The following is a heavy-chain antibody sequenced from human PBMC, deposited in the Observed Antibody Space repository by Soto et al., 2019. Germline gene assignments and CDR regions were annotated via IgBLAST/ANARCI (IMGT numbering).Heavy chain of an antibody. J-gene: IGHJ4*01. Sequence: QITLKESGPTLVKPTQTLTLTCTVSGLSVSASGVGVGWIRQPPGKALEWLALIYWDADKRYSPSLKRRLTITKDTSKDQVVLSLTNIDPVDTVTYFCAHSAISAVRRVPFDSWGQGALVTVSS. CDR3: AHSAISAVRRVPFDS. CDR2: IYWDADK. D-gene: IGHD3-10*01. V-gene: IGHV2-5*02. CDR1: GLSVSASGVG.